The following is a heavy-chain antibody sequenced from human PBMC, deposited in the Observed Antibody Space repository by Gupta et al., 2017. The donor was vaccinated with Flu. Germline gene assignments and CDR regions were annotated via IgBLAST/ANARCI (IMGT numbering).Heavy chain of an antibody. V-gene: IGHV3-23*01. D-gene: IGHD3-16*01. CDR3: ARKAVDNNVWGDLDY. J-gene: IGHJ4*02. CDR1: GFIFSNFS. Sequence: EVQLLESGGALVQPGGSLRLSCVGSGFIFSNFSMHGVRQTPGKGREWLAAIGGTGFNKLYSKSGSGRFSIDRDKSKNTLYLQMKRPGDADSAIYYCARKAVDNNVWGDLDYWGRGTLVTVSS. CDR2: IGGTGFNK.